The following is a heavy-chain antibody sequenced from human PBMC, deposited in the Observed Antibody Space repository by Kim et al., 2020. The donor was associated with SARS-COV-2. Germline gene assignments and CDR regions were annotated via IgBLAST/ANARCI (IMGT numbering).Heavy chain of an antibody. D-gene: IGHD3-22*01. Sequence: EPRYSPSFQGQVTISADKSISTAYLQWSSLKASDTAMYYCARDYYDSSGIWGQGTLVTVSS. J-gene: IGHJ4*02. CDR2: EP. V-gene: IGHV5-51*01. CDR3: ARDYYDSSGI.